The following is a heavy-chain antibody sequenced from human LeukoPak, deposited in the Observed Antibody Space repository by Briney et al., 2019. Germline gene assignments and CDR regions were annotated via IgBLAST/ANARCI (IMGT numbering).Heavy chain of an antibody. CDR2: IYHSGST. J-gene: IGHJ4*02. Sequence: SETLSLTCAVSGGSLSSGGYSWSWIRQPPGKGLEWIGYIYHSGSTYYNPSLKSRVTISVDRSKNQFSLKLSSVTAADTAVYYCARERGGINDYWGQGTLVTVSS. CDR3: ARERGGINDY. D-gene: IGHD3-10*01. CDR1: GGSLSSGGYS. V-gene: IGHV4-30-2*01.